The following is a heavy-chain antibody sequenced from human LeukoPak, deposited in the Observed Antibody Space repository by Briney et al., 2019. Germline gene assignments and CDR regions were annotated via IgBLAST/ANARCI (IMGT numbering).Heavy chain of an antibody. CDR3: AKDIKEFLGWLSYYYYYGMDV. CDR2: ISGSGGST. J-gene: IGHJ6*02. Sequence: GGSLRLSCAASGFTFSSYAMSWVRQAPGKGLEWVSAISGSGGSTYYADSVKGRFTISRDNSKNTLYLQMNSLRAEDTAVYYCAKDIKEFLGWLSYYYYYGMDVWGQGTTVTVSS. D-gene: IGHD3-3*01. V-gene: IGHV3-23*01. CDR1: GFTFSSYA.